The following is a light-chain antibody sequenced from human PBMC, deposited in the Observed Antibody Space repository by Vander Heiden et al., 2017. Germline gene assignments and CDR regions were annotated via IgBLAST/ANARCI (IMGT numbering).Light chain of an antibody. CDR3: QVWDFSSDQLV. Sequence: SYLLTQPPSVSGAPGPTATIPGGGTKIGSKGVHWYQQRPGEAPVLVVYDDKARPSGIPERLSGCNSGNTATLTISRVEAGDEADYYGQVWDFSSDQLVFGGGTKLTVL. V-gene: IGLV3-21*02. J-gene: IGLJ2*01. CDR1: KIGSKG. CDR2: DDK.